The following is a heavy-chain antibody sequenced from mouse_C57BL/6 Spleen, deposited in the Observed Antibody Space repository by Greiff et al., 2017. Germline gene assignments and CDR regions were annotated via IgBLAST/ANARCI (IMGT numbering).Heavy chain of an antibody. V-gene: IGHV1-52*01. CDR1: GYTFTSYW. D-gene: IGHD1-1*01. CDR3: ARLGSTLVCDY. Sequence: VKLQQPGAELVRPGSSVKLSCKASGYTFTSYWMHWVKQRPIKGLEWIGNIDPSDSDTHYHQKFKDKATLTVDKSSSTAYMQLSSLTAEDSAVYYYARLGSTLVCDYWGQGTTLTVSS. J-gene: IGHJ2*01. CDR2: IDPSDSDT.